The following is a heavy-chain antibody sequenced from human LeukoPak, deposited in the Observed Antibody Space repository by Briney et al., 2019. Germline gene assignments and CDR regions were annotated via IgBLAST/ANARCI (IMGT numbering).Heavy chain of an antibody. D-gene: IGHD3-16*01. V-gene: IGHV4-34*01. CDR1: GGSFSGYY. Sequence: SETLSLTCAVYGGSFSGYYWGWIRQPPGKGLEWIGEINHSGSTNYNPSLKSRVTISVDTSKNQFSLKLSSVTATDTAVYYCARGRDMITFGGVLAFDYWGQGTLVTVSS. CDR2: INHSGST. J-gene: IGHJ4*02. CDR3: ARGRDMITFGGVLAFDY.